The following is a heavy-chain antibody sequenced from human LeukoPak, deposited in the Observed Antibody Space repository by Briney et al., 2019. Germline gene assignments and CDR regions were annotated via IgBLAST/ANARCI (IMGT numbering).Heavy chain of an antibody. CDR2: IYPGDSDT. V-gene: IGHV5-51*01. CDR3: ARVTNGYFDY. Sequence: GESLKISCKGSGYTLTSYWIGWVRQMPGKGLEWMGIIYPGDSDTRYSPAFQGQVTISADKSISTAYLQWSSLKASDTAIYFCARVTNGYFDYWGQGALVTVSS. CDR1: GYTLTSYW. J-gene: IGHJ4*02. D-gene: IGHD1-14*01.